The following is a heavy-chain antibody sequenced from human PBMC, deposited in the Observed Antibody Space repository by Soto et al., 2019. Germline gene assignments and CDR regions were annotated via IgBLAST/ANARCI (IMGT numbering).Heavy chain of an antibody. CDR2: ISAYNGNT. Sequence: QVQLVQSGAEVKKPGASVKVSCKASGYTFTSYGISWVRQAPGQGLEWMGWISAYNGNTNYAQKLQGRVTMTTDTSKSTAYMELRSLRSDDTAVYYCARDVSPNDYGDYGGDDDAFDIWGQGTMVTVSS. V-gene: IGHV1-18*01. CDR1: GYTFTSYG. CDR3: ARDVSPNDYGDYGGDDDAFDI. J-gene: IGHJ3*02. D-gene: IGHD4-17*01.